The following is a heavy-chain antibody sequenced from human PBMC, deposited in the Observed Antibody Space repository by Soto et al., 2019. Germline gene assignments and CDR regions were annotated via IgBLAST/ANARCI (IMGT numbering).Heavy chain of an antibody. CDR2: IIPIIGTA. V-gene: IGHV1-69*13. Sequence: GASVKVSFKASGGTLSSSAITWVRQAPGQGLEWMGGIIPIIGTANYAQKFQGRVTITADESTSTGYMEMSSLRSEDTAVYYCARGLLWFGELLSAHYYYYGMDVWGQGTTVTVSS. J-gene: IGHJ6*02. D-gene: IGHD3-10*01. CDR1: GGTLSSSA. CDR3: ARGLLWFGELLSAHYYYYGMDV.